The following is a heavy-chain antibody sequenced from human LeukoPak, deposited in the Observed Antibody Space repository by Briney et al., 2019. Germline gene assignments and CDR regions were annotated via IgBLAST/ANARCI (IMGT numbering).Heavy chain of an antibody. CDR3: ARVPGKQWLWRRYNWFDP. CDR1: GFTFSSYE. D-gene: IGHD6-19*01. J-gene: IGHJ5*02. Sequence: PGGSLRLSCAASGFTFSSYEMNWVRQAPGKGLEWVSYISSSGSTIYYADSVKGRFTISRDNAKNSLYLQMNSLRAEDTAVYYCARVPGKQWLWRRYNWFDPWGQGTLVTVSS. V-gene: IGHV3-48*03. CDR2: ISSSGSTI.